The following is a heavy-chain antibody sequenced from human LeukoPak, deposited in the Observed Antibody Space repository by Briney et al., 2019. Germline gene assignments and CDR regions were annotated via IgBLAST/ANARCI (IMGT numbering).Heavy chain of an antibody. D-gene: IGHD3-3*01. CDR3: ARHADYYDFWSGYSPTYNWFDP. CDR1: GGSISSYY. V-gene: IGHV4-4*09. Sequence: SETLSLNCTVSGGSISSYYWSWIRQPPGKGLEWIGYIYTSGSTNYNPSLKSRVTISVDTSKNQFSLKLSSVTAADTAVYYCARHADYYDFWSGYSPTYNWFDPWGQGTLVTVSS. CDR2: IYTSGST. J-gene: IGHJ5*02.